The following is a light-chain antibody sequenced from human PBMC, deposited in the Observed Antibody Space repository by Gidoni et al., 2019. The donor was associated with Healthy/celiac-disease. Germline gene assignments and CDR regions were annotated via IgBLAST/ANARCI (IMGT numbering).Light chain of an antibody. CDR1: SSDVVGYNY. Sequence: SALPQPASVSGSPGQSITISCTGTSSDVVGYNYVSWYQQHPGKAPKLMIYEVSNRPSGFSNRFSGSKPGNTASLTISGLQAEDEADYYCSSYTSSSTLGVFGGGTKLTVL. CDR2: EVS. CDR3: SSYTSSSTLGV. J-gene: IGLJ2*01. V-gene: IGLV2-14*01.